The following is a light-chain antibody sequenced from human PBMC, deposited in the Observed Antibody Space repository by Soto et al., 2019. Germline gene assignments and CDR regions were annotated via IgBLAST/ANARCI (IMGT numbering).Light chain of an antibody. V-gene: IGKV3-15*01. CDR3: QQYYHWPWT. CDR2: GAS. J-gene: IGKJ1*01. CDR1: QSVSWN. Sequence: EIVMTQSPASLSVSPGERVTLSCRASQSVSWNLAWCQHKPGQVPRLLIYGASTGATGTPARFSGSGGATDFTLTISSLQSEDFALYYCQQYYHWPWTFGQGTKV.